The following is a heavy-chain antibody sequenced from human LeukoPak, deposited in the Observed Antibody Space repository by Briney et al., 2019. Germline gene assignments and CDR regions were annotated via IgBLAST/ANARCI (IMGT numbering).Heavy chain of an antibody. CDR1: GGTFISYA. CDR3: ARGEDGYNWDAFDI. CDR2: IIPIFGTA. V-gene: IGHV1-69*06. D-gene: IGHD5-24*01. Sequence: GASVKVSCKASGGTFISYAISWVRQAPGQGLEWVGGIIPIFGTANYAQKFQGRVTITADKSTSTAYMELSSLRSEDTAVYYCARGEDGYNWDAFDIWGQGTMVTVSS. J-gene: IGHJ3*02.